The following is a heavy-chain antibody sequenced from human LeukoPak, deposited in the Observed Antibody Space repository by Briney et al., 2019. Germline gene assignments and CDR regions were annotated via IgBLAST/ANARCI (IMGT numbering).Heavy chain of an antibody. CDR1: GFTFSSYS. D-gene: IGHD6-19*01. Sequence: GGSLRLSCAASGFTFSSYSMNWVRQAPGKGLEWVSSISSSSSYIYYADSVKGRFTISRDNAKNSLYLQMNSLRAEDTAVYYCARDLVAGVYYGMDVWGQGTTVTVSS. CDR3: ARDLVAGVYYGMDV. V-gene: IGHV3-21*01. CDR2: ISSSSSYI. J-gene: IGHJ6*02.